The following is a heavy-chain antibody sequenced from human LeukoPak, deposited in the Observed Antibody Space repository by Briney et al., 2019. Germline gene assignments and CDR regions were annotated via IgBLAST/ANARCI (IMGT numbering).Heavy chain of an antibody. Sequence: GGSLRLSCAASGFTFDDYAMHWVRQAPEKGLEWVSGISWNSGSIGYADSVKGRFTISRDNAKNSLYLQMNSLRAEDTALYYCAKVKDTGELLWDPFDIWGQGTMVTVSS. CDR1: GFTFDDYA. J-gene: IGHJ3*02. D-gene: IGHD3-10*01. CDR3: AKVKDTGELLWDPFDI. CDR2: ISWNSGSI. V-gene: IGHV3-9*01.